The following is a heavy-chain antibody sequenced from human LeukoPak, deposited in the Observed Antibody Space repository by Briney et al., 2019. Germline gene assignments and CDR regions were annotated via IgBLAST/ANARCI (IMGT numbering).Heavy chain of an antibody. CDR1: GFTFSSYG. CDR3: ANWDIAAAGTVY. Sequence: PGGSLRLSCAASGFTFSSYGMHWVRQAPGKGLEWVAFIRYDGSNKYYADSVKGRFTISRDNSKNTLYLQMNSLRAEDTAVYYCANWDIAAAGTVYWGQGTLVTVSS. J-gene: IGHJ4*02. D-gene: IGHD6-13*01. V-gene: IGHV3-30*02. CDR2: IRYDGSNK.